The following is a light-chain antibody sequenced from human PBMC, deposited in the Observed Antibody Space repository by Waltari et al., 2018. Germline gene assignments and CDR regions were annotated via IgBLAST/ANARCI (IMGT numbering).Light chain of an antibody. J-gene: IGKJ1*01. CDR2: AAS. CDR3: QQSYSPPPA. Sequence: DIQMTQSPSSLSASVGDSITITCRASQSISSSLNWYQQKSGEAPKLLISAASGLQSGVPSIFSGSGSGTDYTLSISSLQPEEFATDYCQQSYSPPPAFGQGTKVEIK. CDR1: QSISSS. V-gene: IGKV1-39*01.